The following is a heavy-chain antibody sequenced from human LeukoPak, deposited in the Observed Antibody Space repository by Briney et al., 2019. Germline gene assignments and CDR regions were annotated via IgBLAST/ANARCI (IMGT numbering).Heavy chain of an antibody. V-gene: IGHV1-46*01. Sequence: GASVKVSCKASGYTFTSYYMHWVRQAPGQGLEWMGIINPSGGSTSCAQKFQGRVTMTRDMSTSTVYMELSSLRSEDTAVYYCASTLRIAVAGIGAFDIWGQGTMVTVSS. CDR2: INPSGGST. CDR1: GYTFTSYY. D-gene: IGHD6-19*01. J-gene: IGHJ3*02. CDR3: ASTLRIAVAGIGAFDI.